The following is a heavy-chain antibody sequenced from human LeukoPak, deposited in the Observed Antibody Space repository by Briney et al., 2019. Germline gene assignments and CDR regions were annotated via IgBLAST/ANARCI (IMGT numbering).Heavy chain of an antibody. CDR1: GGTFSRYA. V-gene: IGHV1-69*13. CDR3: ARAGYGSGSYKLYYYGMDV. J-gene: IGHJ6*02. D-gene: IGHD3-10*01. Sequence: ASVKVSCKASGGTFSRYAISWVRQPRGQGREWMGGIIPIFGTANYAQKFQGRVTITADESTSTAYMELSSLRSEDTAVYYCARAGYGSGSYKLYYYGMDVWGQGTTVTVSS. CDR2: IIPIFGTA.